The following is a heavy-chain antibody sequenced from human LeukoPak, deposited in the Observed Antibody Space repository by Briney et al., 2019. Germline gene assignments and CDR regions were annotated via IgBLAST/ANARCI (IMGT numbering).Heavy chain of an antibody. D-gene: IGHD1-26*01. CDR1: GGSISSYY. J-gene: IGHJ5*02. CDR3: ARGGNYWPQWWFDP. Sequence: SETLSLTCTVSGGSISSYYWSWIRQPPGKGLEWIGYIYYSGGTNYNPSLKSRVTISVHTSKNQFSLKLSSVTPADTAVYYCARGGNYWPQWWFDPWGRGTLVSVSS. CDR2: IYYSGGT. V-gene: IGHV4-59*01.